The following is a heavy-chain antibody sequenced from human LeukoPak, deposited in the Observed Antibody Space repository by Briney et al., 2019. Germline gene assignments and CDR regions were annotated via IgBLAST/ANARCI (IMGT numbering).Heavy chain of an antibody. CDR2: ISSSSSYI. D-gene: IGHD3-22*01. Sequence: GGSLRLSCAASGFTFSSYSMNWVRQAPGKGLEWGSSISSSSSYIYYADSVKGRFTISRDNAKNSLYLQMNSLRAEDTAVYYCARGRTSTMIVVVNTLLDYWGQGTLVTVSS. CDR1: GFTFSSYS. CDR3: ARGRTSTMIVVVNTLLDY. J-gene: IGHJ4*02. V-gene: IGHV3-21*01.